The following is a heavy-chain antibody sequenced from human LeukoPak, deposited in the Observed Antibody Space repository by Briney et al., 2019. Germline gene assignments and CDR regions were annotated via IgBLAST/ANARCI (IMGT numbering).Heavy chain of an antibody. V-gene: IGHV4-61*01. J-gene: IGHJ5*02. CDR2: FYYSGST. CDR1: GGSISSGSYY. Sequence: SETLSLTCTVSGGSISSGSYYWSWIRQPPGKGLEWIGYFYYSGSTNYNPSLRSRVTISVDTSKNQFSLKLSSVTAADTAVYYCASQWFGEFQSGIDPWGQGTLVTVSS. D-gene: IGHD3-10*01. CDR3: ASQWFGEFQSGIDP.